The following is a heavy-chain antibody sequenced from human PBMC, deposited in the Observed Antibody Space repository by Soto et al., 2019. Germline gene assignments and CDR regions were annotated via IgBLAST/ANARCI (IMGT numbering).Heavy chain of an antibody. CDR1: GFTFTHYW. J-gene: IGHJ5*02. CDR2: ISSDGSNT. V-gene: IGHV3-74*01. D-gene: IGHD5-18*01. Sequence: EVQLVESGGGLVQPGGSLRLSCVASGFTFTHYWMHWVRQAPGKGLVWVSYISSDGSNTNYADSVKGRFTISRDNAKNTLYLPMNSLRAEDTALYYCTRAGSYSYDHRFDPWGQGTLVTVSS. CDR3: TRAGSYSYDHRFDP.